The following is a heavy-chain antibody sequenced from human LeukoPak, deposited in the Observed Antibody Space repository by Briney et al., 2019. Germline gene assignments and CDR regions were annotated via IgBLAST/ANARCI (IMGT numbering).Heavy chain of an antibody. D-gene: IGHD4-17*01. CDR3: ARVMAAVTTADY. J-gene: IGHJ4*02. V-gene: IGHV1-2*06. Sequence: GASVKVSCKASGYTFSGYYIHWVRQAPGQGLEWMGHINPNGGGTNYAQKFQGRVTMTRDTSISTAYMELGSLTSDDTAVYYCARVMAAVTTADYWGQGTLVTVSS. CDR2: INPNGGGT. CDR1: GYTFSGYY.